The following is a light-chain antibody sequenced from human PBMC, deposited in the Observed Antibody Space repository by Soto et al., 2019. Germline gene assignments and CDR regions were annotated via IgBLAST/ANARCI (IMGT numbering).Light chain of an antibody. CDR3: CSSAPESTYV. CDR1: SSDVGAYDA. Sequence: QSVLAQPASVSGSPGQSITIPCTGTSSDVGAYDAVSWYQQHPGKAPQVIIYRGTKRPSGVSTRFSGSVSGNTASLTVSGLQAEDEAEYFCCSSAPESTYVFGTGTKLTVL. J-gene: IGLJ1*01. V-gene: IGLV2-23*01. CDR2: RGT.